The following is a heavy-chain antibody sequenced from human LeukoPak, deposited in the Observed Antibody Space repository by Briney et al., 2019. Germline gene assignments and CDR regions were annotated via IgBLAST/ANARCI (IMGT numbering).Heavy chain of an antibody. J-gene: IGHJ3*02. CDR2: IIPIFGTA. CDR1: GGTFSSYA. D-gene: IGHD3-22*01. CDR3: ARALDYYDSSRPFDI. V-gene: IGHV1-69*13. Sequence: SVRVSCKASGGTFSSYAISWVRQAPGQGLEWMGGIIPIFGTANYAQKFQGRVTITADESTSTAYMELSSLRSEDTAVYYCARALDYYDSSRPFDIWGQGTMVTVSS.